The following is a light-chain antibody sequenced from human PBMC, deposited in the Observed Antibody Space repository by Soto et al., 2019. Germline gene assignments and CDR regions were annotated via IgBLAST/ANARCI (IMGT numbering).Light chain of an antibody. V-gene: IGKV3-20*01. Sequence: TQSPSSLSAFVGDRFSITCRASQRVYSSYLAWYQQRPGQAPRLLFYDASIRATGIPHRFSGSGSGTDFSLTISRLEPEDFAVYYCHQYASSPWTFGQGTKVDIK. CDR3: HQYASSPWT. CDR2: DAS. J-gene: IGKJ1*01. CDR1: QRVYSSY.